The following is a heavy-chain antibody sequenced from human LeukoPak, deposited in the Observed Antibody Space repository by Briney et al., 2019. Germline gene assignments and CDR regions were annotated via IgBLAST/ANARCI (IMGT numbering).Heavy chain of an antibody. D-gene: IGHD5-12*01. J-gene: IGHJ4*02. Sequence: ASVKVSCKASGYTFTGYYMHWVRQAPGQGLEWMGWINPNSGGTNYAQKFQGRVTMTRDTSISTAYMELSRLRSDDTAVYYCARVYSGYEATKFDYWGQGTLVTVSS. CDR3: ARVYSGYEATKFDY. CDR1: GYTFTGYY. V-gene: IGHV1-2*02. CDR2: INPNSGGT.